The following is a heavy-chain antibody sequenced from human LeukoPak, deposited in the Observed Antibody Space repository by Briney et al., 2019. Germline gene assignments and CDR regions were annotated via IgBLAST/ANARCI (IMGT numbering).Heavy chain of an antibody. Sequence: ASVKVSCKASGYTFTSYGISWLRQAPGQGLEWMGWISAYNGNTNYAQKLQGRVTMTTDTSTSTAYMELRSLRSDDTAVYYCARTARYSSSSQPHWFDPWGQGTLVTVSS. V-gene: IGHV1-18*01. CDR3: ARTARYSSSSQPHWFDP. D-gene: IGHD6-13*01. CDR1: GYTFTSYG. J-gene: IGHJ5*02. CDR2: ISAYNGNT.